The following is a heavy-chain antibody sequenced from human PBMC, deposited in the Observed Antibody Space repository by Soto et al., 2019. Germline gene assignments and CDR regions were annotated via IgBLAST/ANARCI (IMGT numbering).Heavy chain of an antibody. D-gene: IGHD3-22*01. CDR1: GYNFTGYY. J-gene: IGHJ3*02. CDR3: ARDLDRAGDAFEI. Sequence: QVQLVQSGAEVKKPGASVKVSCKASGYNFTGYYMHWVRQAPGQGLEWMGGINPNSGGTNYAQKFQGWVTMHRDTSISKAYMELSSLRSDDPAVYYCARDLDRAGDAFEIGGQGTMVTVSS. V-gene: IGHV1-2*04. CDR2: INPNSGGT.